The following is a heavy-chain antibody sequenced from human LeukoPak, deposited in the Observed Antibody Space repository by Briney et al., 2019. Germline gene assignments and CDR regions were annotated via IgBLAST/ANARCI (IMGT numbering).Heavy chain of an antibody. CDR1: GFTFTTYA. CDR3: AALESSGWYFDY. J-gene: IGHJ4*02. Sequence: GGSLRLSCAASGFTFTTYAMRWVRQAPGKGLEWVSGISDSGKSTYYADSVKGRFTISRDNPKNTLYMQINSLRVEDTAVYYCAALESSGWYFDYWGQGTLVTVSS. V-gene: IGHV3-23*01. D-gene: IGHD6-19*01. CDR2: ISDSGKST.